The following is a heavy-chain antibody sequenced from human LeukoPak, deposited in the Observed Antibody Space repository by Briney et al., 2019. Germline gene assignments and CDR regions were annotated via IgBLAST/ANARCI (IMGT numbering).Heavy chain of an antibody. CDR1: GASFSGYY. CDR3: ARGMGYPLIG. D-gene: IGHD3-22*01. Sequence: PSETLSLTCAVYGASFSGYYWSWIRQPPGKGLEWIGEINHSGSTNYNPSLKSRVTISVDTSKNQFSLKLSSVTAADTAVYYCARGMGYPLIGWGQGTLVTVSS. V-gene: IGHV4-34*01. J-gene: IGHJ4*02. CDR2: INHSGST.